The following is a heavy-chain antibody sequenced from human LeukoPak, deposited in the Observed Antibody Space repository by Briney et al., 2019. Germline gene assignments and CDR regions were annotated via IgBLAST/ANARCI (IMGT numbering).Heavy chain of an antibody. CDR3: ARLGV. CDR2: IYDTGST. V-gene: IGHV4-61*01. CDR1: GGSVSSGSYY. Sequence: SETLSLTCSVSGGSVSSGSYYWSWIRQPPGKGLEWIGYIYDTGSTNYNPSLKSRVTISVDTSKNQLSLKLSSVTAADTAVYYCARLGVWGQGTTVTVSS. J-gene: IGHJ6*02.